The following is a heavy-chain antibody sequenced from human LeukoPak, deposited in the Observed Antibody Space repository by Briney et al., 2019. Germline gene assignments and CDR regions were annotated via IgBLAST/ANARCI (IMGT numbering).Heavy chain of an antibody. D-gene: IGHD6-6*01. Sequence: GGSLRLSCAASGFTFSSYSVNWVRQAPGKGLEWISYTSRRDGTSYYADSVMGRFTISRDNVKNSLYLQMNSLRAEDTAVYYCAGVATEADEYHIDYWGQRTLVTAS. CDR3: AGVATEADEYHIDY. V-gene: IGHV3-48*01. J-gene: IGHJ4*02. CDR2: TSRRDGTS. CDR1: GFTFSSYS.